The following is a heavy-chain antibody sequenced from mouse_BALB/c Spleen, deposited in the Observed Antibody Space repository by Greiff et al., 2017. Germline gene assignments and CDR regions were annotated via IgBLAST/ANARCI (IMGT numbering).Heavy chain of an antibody. CDR1: GFNIKDTY. CDR3: ARTTVYRDYFDD. Sequence: EVQLQQSGAELVKPGASVKLSCTASGFNIKDTYMHWVKQRPEQGLEWIGRIDPANGNTKYDPKFQGKATITADTSSNTAYLQLSSLTSEDTAVYYCARTTVYRDYFDDWGQGTTLTVSS. D-gene: IGHD1-1*01. CDR2: IDPANGNT. V-gene: IGHV14-3*02. J-gene: IGHJ2*01.